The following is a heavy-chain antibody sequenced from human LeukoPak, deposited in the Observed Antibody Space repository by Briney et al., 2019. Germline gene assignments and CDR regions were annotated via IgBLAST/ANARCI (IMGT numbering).Heavy chain of an antibody. J-gene: IGHJ4*02. CDR2: ISGSGGST. Sequence: PGGSLRLSCAASGFTFSSDAMSWVRQAPGKGLEWVSAISGSGGSTYYADSVKGRFTISRDNSKNTLYLHMNSLRAEDTAVYYCARGARRGDDYGGFFDYWGQGTLVTVSS. D-gene: IGHD4-23*01. CDR3: ARGARRGDDYGGFFDY. CDR1: GFTFSSDA. V-gene: IGHV3-23*01.